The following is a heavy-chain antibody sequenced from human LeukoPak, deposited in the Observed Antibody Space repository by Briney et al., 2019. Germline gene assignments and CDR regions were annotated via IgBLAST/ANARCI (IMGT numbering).Heavy chain of an antibody. Sequence: GGSLRLSCAASGFTFSTYAKSWVRQAPGKGLEWVSVISGSGGSTYYADSVKGRFTISRDNSKNTLYLQMNSLRAEDTAVYYCAKGTTTLVVTKIDYWGQGTLVTVSS. J-gene: IGHJ4*02. CDR2: ISGSGGST. V-gene: IGHV3-23*01. D-gene: IGHD4-23*01. CDR3: AKGTTTLVVTKIDY. CDR1: GFTFSTYA.